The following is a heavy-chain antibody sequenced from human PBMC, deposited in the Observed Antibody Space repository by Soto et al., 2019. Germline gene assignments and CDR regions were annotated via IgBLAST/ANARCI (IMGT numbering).Heavy chain of an antibody. D-gene: IGHD3-10*01. CDR1: GFTFSSYA. CDR2: ISGSGGST. Sequence: SGGSLRLSCAASGFTFSSYAMSWVRQAPGKGLEWVSAISGSGGSTYYADSVKGRFTISRDNSKNTLYLQMNSLRAEDTAVYYCAKTFMVRGLIRYMYVWGKGTTVTVSS. CDR3: AKTFMVRGLIRYMYV. J-gene: IGHJ6*03. V-gene: IGHV3-23*01.